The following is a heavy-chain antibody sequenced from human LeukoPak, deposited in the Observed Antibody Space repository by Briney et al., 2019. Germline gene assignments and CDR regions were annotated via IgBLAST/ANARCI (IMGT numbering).Heavy chain of an antibody. V-gene: IGHV4-34*01. CDR2: INHSGST. J-gene: IGHJ4*02. CDR1: GGSISDNY. Sequence: PSETLSLTCTVSGGSISDNYWSWIRQPPGKGLEWIGEINHSGSTNYNPSLKSRVTISVDTSKNQFSLKLSSVTAADTAVYYCARGFTMVRGVNFDYWGQGTLVTVSS. CDR3: ARGFTMVRGVNFDY. D-gene: IGHD3-10*01.